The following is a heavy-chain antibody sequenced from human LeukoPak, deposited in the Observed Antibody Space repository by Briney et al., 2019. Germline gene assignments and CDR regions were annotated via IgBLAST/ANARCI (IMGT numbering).Heavy chain of an antibody. Sequence: PSETLSLTCTVSGGSISSYYWSWIRQPPGKGLEWIGYIYYSGSTNYNPSLKSRVTISVDTSKNQFSLKLSSVTAADTAVYYCARVATIFGVVTDAFDIWGQGTMVTVSS. V-gene: IGHV4-59*12. D-gene: IGHD3-3*01. CDR2: IYYSGST. J-gene: IGHJ3*02. CDR3: ARVATIFGVVTDAFDI. CDR1: GGSISSYY.